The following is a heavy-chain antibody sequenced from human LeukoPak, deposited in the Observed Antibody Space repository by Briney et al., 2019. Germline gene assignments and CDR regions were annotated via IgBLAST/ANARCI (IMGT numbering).Heavy chain of an antibody. CDR1: GCIFSSYG. CDR2: ISSSDTTI. CDR3: ARGGLGSWTFDS. Sequence: GRSLRLSCAASGCIFSSYGMNWVRQAPGKGLEWIGYISSSDTTIYYADSVKGRFNISRDNAKYSLHLQMDSLRAEDAAVYFCARGGLGSWTFDSWGQGTLVTVSS. D-gene: IGHD3-10*01. J-gene: IGHJ4*02. V-gene: IGHV3-48*04.